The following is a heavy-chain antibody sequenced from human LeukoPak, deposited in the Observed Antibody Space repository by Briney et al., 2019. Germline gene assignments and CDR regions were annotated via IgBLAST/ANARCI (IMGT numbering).Heavy chain of an antibody. D-gene: IGHD3-16*01. V-gene: IGHV5-51*01. Sequence: GESLKISCKGSGYSFTNELIGWVRQMPGKGLEWMGVVYPSDSRTKYSPSFEGQVTMSVDKSMSTAFLQWRSLKTSGTAVYYCARLKCFAPTHYFVYWGQGTLVTVSS. CDR3: ARLKCFAPTHYFVY. CDR2: VYPSDSRT. CDR1: GYSFTNEL. J-gene: IGHJ4*02.